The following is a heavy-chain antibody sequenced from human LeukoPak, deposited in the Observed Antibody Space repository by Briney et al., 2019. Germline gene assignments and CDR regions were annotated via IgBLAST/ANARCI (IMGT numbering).Heavy chain of an antibody. V-gene: IGHV1-69*05. Sequence: GASVKVSCKASGGAFSSYAISWVRQAPGQGLEWMGGIIPIFGTANYAQKFQGRVTITTDESTSTAYMELSSLRSEDTAVYYCARGSGYDYNWFDPWGQGTLVTVSS. CDR1: GGAFSSYA. J-gene: IGHJ5*02. D-gene: IGHD5-12*01. CDR2: IIPIFGTA. CDR3: ARGSGYDYNWFDP.